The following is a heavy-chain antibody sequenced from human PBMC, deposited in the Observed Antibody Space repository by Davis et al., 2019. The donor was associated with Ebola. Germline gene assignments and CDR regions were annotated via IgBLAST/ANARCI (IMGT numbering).Heavy chain of an antibody. CDR2: IYYSGST. V-gene: IGHV4-39*01. CDR3: ARLKNGNFYYYDDMDV. CDR1: GGSISSSSYH. J-gene: IGHJ6*02. Sequence: MPGGSLRLSCTVSGGSISSSSYHWGWIRQPPGKGLEWIGSIYYSGSTYYNPSLKSRVTMSVDTSKNQFSLNLSSVTAADTAVYYCARLKNGNFYYYDDMDVWGQGTTVTVSS. D-gene: IGHD1-1*01.